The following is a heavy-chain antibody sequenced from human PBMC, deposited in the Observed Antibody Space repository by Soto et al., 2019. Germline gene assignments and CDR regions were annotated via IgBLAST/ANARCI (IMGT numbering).Heavy chain of an antibody. CDR3: AADPHNYDSSGSRRTYVYYYGMDV. Sequence: QMQLVQSGPEVKKPGTSVKVSCKASGFTFTSSAVQWVRQARGQRLEWIGWIVVGSGNTNYAQKFQERVTITRDMSTSTAYMELSSLRSEDTAVYYCAADPHNYDSSGSRRTYVYYYGMDVWGQGTTVTVSS. V-gene: IGHV1-58*01. D-gene: IGHD3-22*01. CDR2: IVVGSGNT. J-gene: IGHJ6*02. CDR1: GFTFTSSA.